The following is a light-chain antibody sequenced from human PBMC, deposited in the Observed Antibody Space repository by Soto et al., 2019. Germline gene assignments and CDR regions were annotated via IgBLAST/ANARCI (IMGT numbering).Light chain of an antibody. CDR2: SAS. CDR1: QSVSSNY. V-gene: IGKV3-20*01. CDR3: QQYGGSPRVT. Sequence: EIVLTQSPGTLSLSPGERVILSCRASQSVSSNYLAWYQQKPGQAPRLLIYSASSRATGIPDRFSGSGSGTDFTLTINRLEPEDFAVYYCQQYGGSPRVTFGGGTKVEIK. J-gene: IGKJ4*01.